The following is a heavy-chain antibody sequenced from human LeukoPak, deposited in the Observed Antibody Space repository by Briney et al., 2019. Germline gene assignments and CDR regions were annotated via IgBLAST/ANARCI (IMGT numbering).Heavy chain of an antibody. V-gene: IGHV4-59*12. CDR3: ARDFSGVLRLGEPLLD. D-gene: IGHD3-16*01. Sequence: SSETLSLTCTVSGGSISSYYWSWIRQPPGKGLEWIGYIYYSGSTNYNPSLKSRVTISVDTSKNQFSLKLSSVTAADTAVYYCARDFSGVLRLGEPLLDWGQGTLVTVSS. J-gene: IGHJ4*02. CDR1: GGSISSYY. CDR2: IYYSGST.